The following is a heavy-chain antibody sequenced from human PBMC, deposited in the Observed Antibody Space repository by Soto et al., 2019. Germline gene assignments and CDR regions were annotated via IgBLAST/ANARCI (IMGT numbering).Heavy chain of an antibody. CDR3: ATVPPYGSGLDAFAI. CDR2: FDPEDGET. D-gene: IGHD6-19*01. Sequence: SVKVSCKVSGYTLTELSMHWVRQAPGKGLEWMGGFDPEDGETIYAQKFQGRVTMTEDTSTDTAYMELSSLRSEDTAVYYCATVPPYGSGLDAFAIWGQGTMVTVSS. J-gene: IGHJ3*02. V-gene: IGHV1-24*01. CDR1: GYTLTELS.